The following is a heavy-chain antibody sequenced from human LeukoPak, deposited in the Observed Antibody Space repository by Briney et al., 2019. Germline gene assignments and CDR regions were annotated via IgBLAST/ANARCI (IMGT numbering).Heavy chain of an antibody. CDR2: FDPEDGET. Sequence: ASVKVSCKVSGYTLTELSMHWVRQAPGKGLEWMGGFDPEDGETIYAQKFQGRVTMTEDTSTDTGYMELSSLRSEDTAVYYCATVPGYYDSSGYPLGYWGQGTLVTVSS. V-gene: IGHV1-24*01. CDR1: GYTLTELS. D-gene: IGHD3-22*01. J-gene: IGHJ4*02. CDR3: ATVPGYYDSSGYPLGY.